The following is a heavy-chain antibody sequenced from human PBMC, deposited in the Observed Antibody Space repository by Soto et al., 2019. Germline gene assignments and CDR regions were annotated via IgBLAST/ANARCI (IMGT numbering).Heavy chain of an antibody. CDR3: GRDRGGFGGNNWFDP. J-gene: IGHJ5*02. CDR2: ISAYNGNT. V-gene: IGHV1-18*01. Sequence: QVQLVQSGAEVKKPGASVKVSCKASGYTFTSYGISWVRQAPGQGLEWMGWISAYNGNTNYAQKLQGRVTMTTDTPTSTANRERRSLRSDDTAVYYGGRDRGGFGGNNWFDPWGQGTLVTVSS. D-gene: IGHD3-10*01. CDR1: GYTFTSYG.